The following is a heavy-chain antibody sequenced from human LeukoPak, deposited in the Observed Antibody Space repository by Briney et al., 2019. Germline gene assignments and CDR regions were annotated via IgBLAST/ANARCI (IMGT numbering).Heavy chain of an antibody. D-gene: IGHD1-26*01. J-gene: IGHJ4*02. CDR3: ARLSAKWELLGSYYFDY. V-gene: IGHV4-59*01. Sequence: SETLSLTCTVSGGSISSYYWSWIRQPPGKGLEWIGYIYYSGSTNYNPSLKSRVTISVDTSKNQFSLKLSSVTAADTAVYYCARLSAKWELLGSYYFDYWGQGTLVTVSS. CDR1: GGSISSYY. CDR2: IYYSGST.